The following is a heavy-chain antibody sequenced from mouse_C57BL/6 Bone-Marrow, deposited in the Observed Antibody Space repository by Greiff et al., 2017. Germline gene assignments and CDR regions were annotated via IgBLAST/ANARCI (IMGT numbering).Heavy chain of an antibody. CDR1: GYTFTSYG. CDR2: IYPRSGNT. Sequence: VKLVESGAELARPGASVKLSCKASGYTFTSYGISWVKQRTGQGLEWIGEIYPRSGNTYYNEKFKGKATLTADKSSSTAYMELRSLTSEDSAVYFCARQLRLSAFWDWGQGTTLTVSS. CDR3: ARQLRLSAFWD. V-gene: IGHV1-81*01. D-gene: IGHD3-2*02. J-gene: IGHJ2*01.